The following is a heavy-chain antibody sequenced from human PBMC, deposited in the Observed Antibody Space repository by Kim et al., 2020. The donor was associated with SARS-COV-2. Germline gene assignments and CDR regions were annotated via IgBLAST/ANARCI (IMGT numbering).Heavy chain of an antibody. CDR3: ARDVSSRGWFDP. D-gene: IGHD6-6*01. J-gene: IGHJ5*02. Sequence: YYTPSLKRRVTISVDTSKNQFSLKLSSVTAADTAVYYCARDVSSRGWFDPWGQGTLVTVSS. V-gene: IGHV4-31*02.